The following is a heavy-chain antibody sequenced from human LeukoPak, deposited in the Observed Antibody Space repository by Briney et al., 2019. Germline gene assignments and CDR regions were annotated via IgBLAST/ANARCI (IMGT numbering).Heavy chain of an antibody. Sequence: GALRLSCAASGFTFSTSVMNWVRQAPGQGLEWIAYISSSSAAIFYAGSVKGRFTISRDNAKNSLYLQMNSLRAEDTAVYYCARFLTGAQYYYDSSGYYYDYWGQGTLVTVSS. CDR2: ISSSSAAI. CDR1: GFTFSTSV. CDR3: ARFLTGAQYYYDSSGYYYDY. J-gene: IGHJ4*02. V-gene: IGHV3-48*04. D-gene: IGHD3-22*01.